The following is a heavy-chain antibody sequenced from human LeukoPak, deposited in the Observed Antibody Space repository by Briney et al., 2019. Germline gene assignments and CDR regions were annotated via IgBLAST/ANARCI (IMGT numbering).Heavy chain of an antibody. J-gene: IGHJ6*03. D-gene: IGHD3-10*01. CDR2: ISYDGGNQ. CDR3: AKGDFYGSGRDYYYYTAV. CDR1: GFNFSGYS. V-gene: IGHV3-30*18. Sequence: GGSLRLSCAASGFNFSGYSMNLVRPAPGKGLEGVAVISYDGGNQYHADSVKGRFTISRGNSKNTPYLQMNSLRAEDTAVYNCAKGDFYGSGRDYYYYTAVWRKGTSVTISS.